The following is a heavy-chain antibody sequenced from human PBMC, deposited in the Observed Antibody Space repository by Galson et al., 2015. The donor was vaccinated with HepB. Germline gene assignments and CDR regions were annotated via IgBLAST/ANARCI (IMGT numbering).Heavy chain of an antibody. Sequence: SMRISCAASGFTFSSYGMHWVRQAPGKGLEWVAVIWYDGSNNYYADSVKGRFTISRDNSKNTLYLQMNSLRAEDTAVYYCARDAVAEGYYYGMGVWGQGTTVTVSS. J-gene: IGHJ6*02. V-gene: IGHV3-33*01. CDR2: IWYDGSNN. D-gene: IGHD6-19*01. CDR3: ARDAVAEGYYYGMGV. CDR1: GFTFSSYG.